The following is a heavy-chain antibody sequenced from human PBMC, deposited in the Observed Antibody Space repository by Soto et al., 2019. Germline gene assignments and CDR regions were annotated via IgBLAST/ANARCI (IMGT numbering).Heavy chain of an antibody. V-gene: IGHV1-46*03. J-gene: IGHJ3*02. D-gene: IGHD3-22*01. CDR2: INPSGGST. CDR1: GYTFTSYY. Sequence: ASVKVSCKASGYTFTSYYMHWVRQAPGQGVEWMGIINPSGGSTSYAQKFQGRVTMTRDTSTSTVYMELSSLRSEDTAVYYCSMRVVVKQNPHDAIDSWGQGTMVTVAS. CDR3: SMRVVVKQNPHDAIDS.